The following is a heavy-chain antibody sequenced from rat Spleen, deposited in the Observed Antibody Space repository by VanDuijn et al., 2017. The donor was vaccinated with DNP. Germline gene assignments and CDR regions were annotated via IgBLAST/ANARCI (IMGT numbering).Heavy chain of an antibody. J-gene: IGHJ2*01. CDR1: GFTFSSFP. V-gene: IGHV5-46*01. Sequence: EVQLVESGGGLVQPGRSMKLSCAASGFTFSSFPMAWVRQAPTKGLEWVATISTSGGSTYYRDSVKGRFTISRDNAEGTLNLQMNSLRSEDTATYYCASHTYYGYDYFVYWGQGVMVTVSS. CDR2: ISTSGGST. CDR3: ASHTYYGYDYFVY. D-gene: IGHD1-9*01.